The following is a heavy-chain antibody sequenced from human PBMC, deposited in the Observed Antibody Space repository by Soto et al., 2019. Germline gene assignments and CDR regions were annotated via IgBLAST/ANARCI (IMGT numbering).Heavy chain of an antibody. CDR1: GGSISSGDYY. CDR2: IYYSGST. V-gene: IGHV4-30-4*01. Sequence: SETLSLTCTVSGGSISSGDYYWSWIRQPPGKGLERIGYIYYSGSTYYNTSLKNRVTISVEKSKKQLSLKLCSVTAADSAVYYCASGAYYYDSSGYDYWFDPWGQGTLVTVSS. CDR3: ASGAYYYDSSGYDYWFDP. D-gene: IGHD3-22*01. J-gene: IGHJ5*02.